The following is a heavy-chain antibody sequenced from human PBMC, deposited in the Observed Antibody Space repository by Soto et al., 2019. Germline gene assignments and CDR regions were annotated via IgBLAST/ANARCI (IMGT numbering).Heavy chain of an antibody. V-gene: IGHV5-10-1*01. Sequence: XESVNISCKRSGYSFSGYWITWVRQKPGKGLEWMGRIDPSDSQTYYSPSFRGHVTISVTKSITTVFLQWSSLRASDTAMYYCARQIYDSDTGPNFQYYFDSWGQGTAVTVYS. D-gene: IGHD3-22*01. J-gene: IGHJ4*02. CDR2: IDPSDSQT. CDR1: GYSFSGYW. CDR3: ARQIYDSDTGPNFQYYFDS.